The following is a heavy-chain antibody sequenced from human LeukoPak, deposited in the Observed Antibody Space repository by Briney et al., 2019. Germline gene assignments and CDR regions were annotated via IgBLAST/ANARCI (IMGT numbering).Heavy chain of an antibody. J-gene: IGHJ4*02. CDR3: ARDRLGTAMVSYYFDY. V-gene: IGHV3-33*08. CDR2: IWYDGSNK. Sequence: GGSLRLSCAASGFTFSSYGMHWVRQAPGKGLEWVAVIWYDGSNKYYADSVKGRFTISRDNSKNTLYLQMNSLRAEDTAVYYCARDRLGTAMVSYYFDYWGQGTLVTVSS. D-gene: IGHD5-18*01. CDR1: GFTFSSYG.